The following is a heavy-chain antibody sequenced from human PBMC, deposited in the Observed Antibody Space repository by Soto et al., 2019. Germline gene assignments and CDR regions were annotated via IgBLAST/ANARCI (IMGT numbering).Heavy chain of an antibody. CDR3: AKDRTYYYDCSGSWPFYYYYGMDF. CDR1: GFTFSSYA. D-gene: IGHD3-22*01. Sequence: GGSLTLSCTASGFTFSSYAMSWVRQAPGKGLEWDSAISGSGGSTYYADSVKGRFTISRDNSNNTLYLQMNSLRAADTAVYYFAKDRTYYYDCSGSWPFYYYYGMDFWGQGTTVTVSS. CDR2: ISGSGGST. J-gene: IGHJ6*02. V-gene: IGHV3-23*01.